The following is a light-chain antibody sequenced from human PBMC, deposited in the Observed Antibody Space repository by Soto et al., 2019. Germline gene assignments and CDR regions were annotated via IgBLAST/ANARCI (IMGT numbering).Light chain of an antibody. CDR1: QGIGND. CDR2: AAS. CDR3: LQDNNVPPA. J-gene: IGKJ4*01. V-gene: IGKV1-6*01. Sequence: AIHMTQSPSSLSASLGDRVNITCRASQGIGNDLGWYQQKPRKAPKVLIYAASSLQSGVPSRFSGSGSGTHFTLTISSLQPEDFATYYCLQDNNVPPAVGGGAKVEIK.